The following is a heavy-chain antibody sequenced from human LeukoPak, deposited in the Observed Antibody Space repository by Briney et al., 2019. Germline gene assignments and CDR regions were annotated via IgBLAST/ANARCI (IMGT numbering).Heavy chain of an antibody. Sequence: GGSLRLSCAASGFTVSRNYMSWVRQAPGKGLEWVSVIYSGGSTYYADSVKGRFTISRDNSKNTLYLQMNSLRAEDAAVYYCTKDRPLLSSGLWLSLFDYWGQGTLVTVSS. CDR2: IYSGGST. J-gene: IGHJ4*02. D-gene: IGHD3-22*01. V-gene: IGHV3-66*01. CDR3: TKDRPLLSSGLWLSLFDY. CDR1: GFTVSRNY.